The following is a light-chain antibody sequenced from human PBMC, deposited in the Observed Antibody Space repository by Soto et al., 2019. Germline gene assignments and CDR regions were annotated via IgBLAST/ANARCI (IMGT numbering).Light chain of an antibody. J-gene: IGKJ1*01. CDR2: DAS. CDR3: QQRGNRPPWT. CDR1: QSISSS. Sequence: DIVMTQSPDSLAVSLGERATLSCRVSQSISSSLCWYQQKPGQAPRLLIYDASNRATGIPARFSGSGSGTDFTLTISSLEPEDVAVYYCQQRGNRPPWTFGQGTKVDI. V-gene: IGKV3-11*01.